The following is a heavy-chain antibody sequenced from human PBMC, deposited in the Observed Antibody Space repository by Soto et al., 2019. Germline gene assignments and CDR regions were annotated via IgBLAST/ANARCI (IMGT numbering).Heavy chain of an antibody. V-gene: IGHV3-23*01. Sequence: PGGSLRLSCAASGFTFSNYVLSWVRQAPGKGLEEGAAISGSGGSTYYADSVKGRFTISRDNSKNTLYLQMNSLRAEDTAVYYCARDRLRGLRYFSSVGAFDIWGQGTMVTVSS. D-gene: IGHD3-9*01. CDR3: ARDRLRGLRYFSSVGAFDI. CDR2: ISGSGGST. J-gene: IGHJ3*02. CDR1: GFTFSNYV.